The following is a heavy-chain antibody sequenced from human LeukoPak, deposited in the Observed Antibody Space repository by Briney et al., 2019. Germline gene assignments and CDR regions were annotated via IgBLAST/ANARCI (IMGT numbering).Heavy chain of an antibody. V-gene: IGHV3-23*01. Sequence: GGSLRLSCAASGFTFSSYAMSWVRQAPGKGLEWVSAISGSGGSTYYADSVKGRFPISRDNSKNTLYLQMNSLRAEDTAVYYCAKLKVLVVPAATDYWGQGTLVTVSS. CDR2: ISGSGGST. D-gene: IGHD2-2*01. J-gene: IGHJ4*02. CDR3: AKLKVLVVPAATDY. CDR1: GFTFSSYA.